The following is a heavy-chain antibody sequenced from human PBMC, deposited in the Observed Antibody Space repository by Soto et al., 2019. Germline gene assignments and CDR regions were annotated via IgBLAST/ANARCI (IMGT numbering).Heavy chain of an antibody. CDR1: GFTFSSYD. Sequence: PGGSLRLSCAASGFTFSSYDMSWVRQAPGKRLEWVSAIRDSGGSTYSADSVKGRFTISRDNSRNTLYLQMNSLRAEDTAVYFCARRADASGSCFDYWGQGTLVTVSS. CDR3: ARRADASGSCFDY. V-gene: IGHV3-23*01. J-gene: IGHJ4*02. CDR2: IRDSGGST. D-gene: IGHD3-10*01.